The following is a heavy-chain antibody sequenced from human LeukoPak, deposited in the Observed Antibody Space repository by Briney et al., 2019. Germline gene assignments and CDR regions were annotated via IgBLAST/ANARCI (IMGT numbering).Heavy chain of an antibody. CDR3: AKDSYYDSSGSLDY. Sequence: GGSLRLSCAASGFTFSSYGMHWVRQAPGKGLEWVAFIRYDGSNKYYADSVKGRFTISRDNAKNSLYLQMNSLRAEDTALYYCAKDSYYDSSGSLDYWGQGTLVTVSS. CDR1: GFTFSSYG. D-gene: IGHD3-22*01. J-gene: IGHJ4*02. CDR2: IRYDGSNK. V-gene: IGHV3-30*02.